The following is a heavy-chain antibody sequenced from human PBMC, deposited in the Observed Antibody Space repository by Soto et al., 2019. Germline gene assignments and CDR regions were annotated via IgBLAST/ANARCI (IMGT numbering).Heavy chain of an antibody. CDR3: ARGGYGDYGAFDI. J-gene: IGHJ3*02. V-gene: IGHV1-69*02. Sequence: QVQLVQSGAEVQKPGSSVKVSCKASGGTFSSYTISWVRQAPGQGLEWMGRIIPILGIANYAQKFQGRVTITADKSTSTAYMELSSLRSEDTAVYYCARGGYGDYGAFDIWGQGTMVTVSS. CDR1: GGTFSSYT. CDR2: IIPILGIA. D-gene: IGHD4-17*01.